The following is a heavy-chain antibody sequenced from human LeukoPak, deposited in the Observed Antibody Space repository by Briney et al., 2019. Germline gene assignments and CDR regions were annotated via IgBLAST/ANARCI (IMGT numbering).Heavy chain of an antibody. J-gene: IGHJ6*02. V-gene: IGHV3-43*02. CDR2: ISGDGGST. Sequence: LPGGSLRLSCAASGFTFDDYAMHWVRQAPGKGLEWVSLISGDGGSTYYADSEKGRFTISRDNSKNSLYLQMNSLRTEDTALYYCAKNALRSGVVVVAATPDYYYYYGMDVWGQGTTVTVSS. CDR1: GFTFDDYA. CDR3: AKNALRSGVVVVAATPDYYYYYGMDV. D-gene: IGHD2-15*01.